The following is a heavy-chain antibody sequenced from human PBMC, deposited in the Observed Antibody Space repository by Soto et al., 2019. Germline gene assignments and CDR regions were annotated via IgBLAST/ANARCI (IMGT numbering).Heavy chain of an antibody. Sequence: GESLKISYKGSGYGFTSYWIGWVRHMPGKGLEWMGIIYPGDSHTRYSPSFQGQLTISADKSIGTAYLQWNSLKASDTAMYYCARHREDFCSGGTCSNYGLDVWGHGTTVTVSS. V-gene: IGHV5-51*01. J-gene: IGHJ6*02. CDR3: ARHREDFCSGGTCSNYGLDV. CDR1: GYGFTSYW. CDR2: IYPGDSHT. D-gene: IGHD2-15*01.